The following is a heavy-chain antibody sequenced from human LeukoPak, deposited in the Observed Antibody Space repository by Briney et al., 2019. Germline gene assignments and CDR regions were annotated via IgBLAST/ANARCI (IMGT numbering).Heavy chain of an antibody. CDR2: INHSGST. CDR1: GGSFSGYY. D-gene: IGHD3-10*01. Sequence: SETLSLTCAVYGGSFSGYYWSWIRQPPGKGLEWIGEINHSGSTNYNPSLKSRVTISVDTSKNQFSLKLSSVTAADTAVYYCARVGRDYYGSGSYYYYYYGMDVWDQGTTVTVSS. CDR3: ARVGRDYYGSGSYYYYYYGMDV. J-gene: IGHJ6*02. V-gene: IGHV4-34*01.